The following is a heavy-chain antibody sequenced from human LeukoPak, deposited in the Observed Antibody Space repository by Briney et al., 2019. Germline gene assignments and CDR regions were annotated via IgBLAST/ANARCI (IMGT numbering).Heavy chain of an antibody. CDR2: ISGSGAST. Sequence: GGSLRLSCAASGFTFSNYAMSWVRQAPGKGLEWVSTISGSGASTYYADSVKGRFTISRDSSKNTLHLQMNSLRAEDTAVYYCAKDRGVVDYWGQGTLVTVSS. CDR1: GFTFSNYA. CDR3: AKDRGVVDY. J-gene: IGHJ4*02. D-gene: IGHD3-10*01. V-gene: IGHV3-23*01.